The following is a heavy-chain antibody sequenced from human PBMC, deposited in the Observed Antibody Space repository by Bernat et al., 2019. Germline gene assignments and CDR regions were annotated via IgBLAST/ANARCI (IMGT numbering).Heavy chain of an antibody. J-gene: IGHJ2*01. CDR3: GGATGDFWSGYVSNWYFDL. CDR2: ISYDGSNT. CDR1: GFTFSSYA. D-gene: IGHD3-3*01. Sequence: QVQLVESGGGVVQPGRSLRLSCAASGFTFSSYAMHWVRQAPGKGLEWVAVISYDGSNTYYEDSVKGRFTISRDNSKNTLYLQMNSLRAEDTAVYYCGGATGDFWSGYVSNWYFDLWGRGTLVTVSS. V-gene: IGHV3-30*01.